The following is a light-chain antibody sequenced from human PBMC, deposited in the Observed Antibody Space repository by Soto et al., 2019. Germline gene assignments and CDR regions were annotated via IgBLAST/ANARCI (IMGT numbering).Light chain of an antibody. J-gene: IGKJ2*01. CDR3: QHHYQWFS. Sequence: IVMTQSPATLSLSLGERATLSCRASQSVATNLAWYQQKPGQAPRLLIYETSTRATGIPARFSGSGTATELTLTISSQQSEDFSVYSCQHHYQWFSFGLGTHEQIK. CDR2: ETS. CDR1: QSVATN. V-gene: IGKV3-15*01.